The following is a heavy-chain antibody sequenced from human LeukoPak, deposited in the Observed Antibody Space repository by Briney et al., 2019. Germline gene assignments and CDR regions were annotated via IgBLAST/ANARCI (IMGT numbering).Heavy chain of an antibody. Sequence: SETLSLTCTVSGGSISSYYWSWIRQPPGKGLEWIGYIYYSGSTNYNPSLKSRVTISVDTSKNQFSLKLSSVTAADTAVCYCARHRQHSYGYGIDYWGQGTLVTVSS. CDR1: GGSISSYY. D-gene: IGHD5-18*01. J-gene: IGHJ4*02. CDR2: IYYSGST. CDR3: ARHRQHSYGYGIDY. V-gene: IGHV4-59*08.